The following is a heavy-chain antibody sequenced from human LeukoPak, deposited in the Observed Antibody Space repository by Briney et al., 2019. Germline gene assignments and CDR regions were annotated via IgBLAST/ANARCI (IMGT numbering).Heavy chain of an antibody. CDR3: ARDPLRSSWSTYNNAMDV. V-gene: IGHV1-18*04. D-gene: IGHD6-13*01. CDR1: GYSFTSYA. J-gene: IGHJ6*02. Sequence: ASVKVSCKASGYSFTSYAINWVRQAPGQGLEWMGWISAYNGNTEYSQKVQDRVTMTTDASTSTAYMELVGLTSDDTAVYYCARDPLRSSWSTYNNAMDVWGQGTTVTVS. CDR2: ISAYNGNT.